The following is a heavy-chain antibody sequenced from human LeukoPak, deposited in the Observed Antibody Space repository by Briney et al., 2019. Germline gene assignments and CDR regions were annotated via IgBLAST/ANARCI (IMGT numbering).Heavy chain of an antibody. V-gene: IGHV4-39*01. D-gene: IGHD2-2*01. J-gene: IGHJ4*02. CDR2: IYYSGST. CDR3: ARHLAAYCTSTTCYAVLALDY. Sequence: SETLSLTCFVSGGSISSSSYYWGWIRQPPGKGLEWIGSIYYSGSTYYNPSLMSRVTISVDTSENKFSLKLSSVTAADTAVYYCARHLAAYCTSTTCYAVLALDYWGQGTLVTVSS. CDR1: GGSISSSSYY.